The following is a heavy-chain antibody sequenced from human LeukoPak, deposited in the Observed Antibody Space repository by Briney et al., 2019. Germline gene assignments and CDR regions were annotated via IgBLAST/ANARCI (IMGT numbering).Heavy chain of an antibody. CDR1: GHTFTGYY. CDR3: ARDLNTIFGVVTIGGY. V-gene: IGHV1-2*02. Sequence: ASVKVSCKASGHTFTGYYMHWVRQAPGQGLEWMGWINPNSGGTNYAQKFQGRVTMTRDTSISTAYMELSRLRSDDTAVYYCARDLNTIFGVVTIGGYWGQGTLVTVSS. J-gene: IGHJ4*02. D-gene: IGHD3-3*01. CDR2: INPNSGGT.